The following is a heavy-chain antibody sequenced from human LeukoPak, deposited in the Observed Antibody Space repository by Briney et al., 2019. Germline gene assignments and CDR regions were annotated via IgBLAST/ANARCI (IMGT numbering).Heavy chain of an antibody. CDR2: ISYDGSNK. CDR3: AKVLAYGSGRYWYFDL. V-gene: IGHV3-30*18. J-gene: IGHJ2*01. D-gene: IGHD3-10*01. Sequence: PGGSLRLSCAASGFTFSSYGMHWVRQAPGKGLEWVAVISYDGSNKYYADSVKGRFTISRDNSKNTLYLQMNSLRAEDTAVYYCAKVLAYGSGRYWYFDLWGRGTLVTVSS. CDR1: GFTFSSYG.